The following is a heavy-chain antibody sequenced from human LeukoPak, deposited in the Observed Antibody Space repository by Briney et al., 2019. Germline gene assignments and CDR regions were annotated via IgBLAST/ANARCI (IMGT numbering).Heavy chain of an antibody. Sequence: GGSLRLSCAASGFTFSDDYMSWIRQAPGKGLEWVANIKQDGSEKHYVDSVKGRFTISRDNAKNSLYLQMSSLRAEDTAVYYCTRVEETATTAAIIRKYSYYYYYMDVWGKGNTVTVSS. CDR3: TRVEETATTAAIIRKYSYYYYYMDV. V-gene: IGHV3-7*01. CDR1: GFTFSDDY. J-gene: IGHJ6*03. D-gene: IGHD4-11*01. CDR2: IKQDGSEK.